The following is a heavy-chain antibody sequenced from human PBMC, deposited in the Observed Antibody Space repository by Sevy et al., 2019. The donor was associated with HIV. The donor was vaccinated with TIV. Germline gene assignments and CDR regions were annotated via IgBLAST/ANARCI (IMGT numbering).Heavy chain of an antibody. J-gene: IGHJ3*02. V-gene: IGHV4-39*01. D-gene: IGHD5-12*01. CDR1: GDSIDSYGSY. CDR2: IYYTGTT. Sequence: SETLSLTCSVSGDSIDSYGSYWGWIRQPPGKGLEWIGSIYYTGTTYYNPSLKGRATISVDTSKNEFSLRMTSVTAADTAVYYCATKGVAVDAFDIRGQGTMVTVSS. CDR3: ATKGVAVDAFDI.